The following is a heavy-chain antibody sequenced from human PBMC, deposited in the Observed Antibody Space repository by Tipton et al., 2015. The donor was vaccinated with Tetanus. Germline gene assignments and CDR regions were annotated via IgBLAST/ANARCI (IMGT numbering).Heavy chain of an antibody. CDR1: GFTVSNNY. D-gene: IGHD2/OR15-2a*01. V-gene: IGHV3-53*01. CDR2: IYSGGNT. J-gene: IGHJ4*02. Sequence: SLRLSCAAPGFTVSNNYMYWVRRAPGKGLEWVSVIYSGGNTYYADSVKGRFTISRDNSRSSLYLQMNSLRDEDTALYYCARSVEYGFDSWGQGTPVTVSS. CDR3: ARSVEYGFDS.